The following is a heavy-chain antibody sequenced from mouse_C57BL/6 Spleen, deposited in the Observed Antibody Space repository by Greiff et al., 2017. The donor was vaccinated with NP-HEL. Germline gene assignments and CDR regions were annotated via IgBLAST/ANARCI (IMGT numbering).Heavy chain of an antibody. CDR1: GYTFTDYN. D-gene: IGHD1-1*01. J-gene: IGHJ1*03. Sequence: EVQLQQSGPELVKPGASVKMSCKASGYTFTDYNMHWVKQSHGKSLEWIGYINPNNGGTSYNQKFKGKATLTVNKSSSKAYMELRSLTSEDSAVYYCARDYGSSYPWYFDVWGTGTTVTVSS. CDR3: ARDYGSSYPWYFDV. CDR2: INPNNGGT. V-gene: IGHV1-22*01.